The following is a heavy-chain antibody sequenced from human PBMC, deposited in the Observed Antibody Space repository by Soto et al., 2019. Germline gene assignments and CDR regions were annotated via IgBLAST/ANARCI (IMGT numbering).Heavy chain of an antibody. D-gene: IGHD2-2*01. J-gene: IGHJ4*02. V-gene: IGHV4-31*03. CDR3: ARSSTSANYFDY. CDR1: GGSISSGGYY. Sequence: QVQLQESGPGLVKPSQTLSLTCTVSGGSISSGGYYWSWICQHPGKGLEWIGYIYYSGSTYYNPSLKSRVTISVDTSKNQFSLKLSSVTAADTAVYYCARSSTSANYFDYWGQGTLVTVCS. CDR2: IYYSGST.